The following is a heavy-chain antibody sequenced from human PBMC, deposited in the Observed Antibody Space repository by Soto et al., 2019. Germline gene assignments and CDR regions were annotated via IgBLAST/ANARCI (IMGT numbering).Heavy chain of an antibody. V-gene: IGHV1-2*02. J-gene: IGHJ5*02. CDR3: ARGGGTILAPLP. CDR1: GYTFTGYF. CDR2: INPNSGAT. D-gene: IGHD3-10*01. Sequence: ASVKVSCKASGYTFTGYFMHWVRQAPGQGLEWMGWINPNSGATKYAQKFQGRVTLTRDTSINTAYMELSMLRSDDTAIYFCARGGGTILAPLPWGQGTLVTVSS.